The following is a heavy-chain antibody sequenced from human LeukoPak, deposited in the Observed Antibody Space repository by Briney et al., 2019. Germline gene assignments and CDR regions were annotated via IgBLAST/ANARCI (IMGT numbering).Heavy chain of an antibody. CDR1: GFTFSSYG. CDR2: IWYDGSNK. CDR3: AKRAVGATRVFDS. Sequence: GGSLRLSCAASGFTFSSYGMHWVRQAPGKGLEWVAVIWYDGSNKYYADSVKGRFTISRDNSKNTLYLQMNSLRAEDTAVYYCAKRAVGATRVFDSWGQGTLVTVSS. J-gene: IGHJ4*02. D-gene: IGHD1-26*01. V-gene: IGHV3-33*06.